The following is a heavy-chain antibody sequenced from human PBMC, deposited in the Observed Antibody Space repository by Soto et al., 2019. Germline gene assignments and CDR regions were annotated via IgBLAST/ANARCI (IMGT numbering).Heavy chain of an antibody. Sequence: ASVKVSCKASGYTFTSYAMHWVRQAPGQRLEWMGWINAGNGNTKYSQKFQGRVTITRDTSASTAYMELSSLRSEDTAVYYCARDRKMDTISIYYYYYGMDVWGKGTTVTVSS. CDR2: INAGNGNT. D-gene: IGHD5-18*01. V-gene: IGHV1-3*01. CDR1: GYTFTSYA. J-gene: IGHJ6*04. CDR3: ARDRKMDTISIYYYYYGMDV.